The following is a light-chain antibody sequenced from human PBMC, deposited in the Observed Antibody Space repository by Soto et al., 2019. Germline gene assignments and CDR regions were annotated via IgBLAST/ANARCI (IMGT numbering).Light chain of an antibody. CDR3: QQYGSCPIT. J-gene: IGKJ5*01. Sequence: DIVFTQSPCTLSVSTGERATLSCRASQSVSSSYLAWYQQKPGQAPRLLIYGASSRATGIPDRFSGSGSGTDFTLTISRLEPEDFAVYYCQQYGSCPITFGQGTRLEI. V-gene: IGKV3-20*01. CDR1: QSVSSSY. CDR2: GAS.